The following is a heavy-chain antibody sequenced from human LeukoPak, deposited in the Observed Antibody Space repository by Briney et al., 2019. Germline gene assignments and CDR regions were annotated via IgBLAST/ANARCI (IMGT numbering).Heavy chain of an antibody. J-gene: IGHJ4*02. CDR1: GFIFSSYD. Sequence: GGPLRLSCAASGFIFSSYDMHWVRQATGKGLEWVSAIGSSGDTYYPGSVKGRFTISRENAKNSLYLQMNSLRAGDTAVYYCAGDPDYGGYSRFDYWGQGTLVTVSS. D-gene: IGHD4-23*01. CDR2: IGSSGDT. CDR3: AGDPDYGGYSRFDY. V-gene: IGHV3-13*01.